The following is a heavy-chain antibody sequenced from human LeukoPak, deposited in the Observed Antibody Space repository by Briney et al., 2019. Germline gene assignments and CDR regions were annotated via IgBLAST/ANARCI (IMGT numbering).Heavy chain of an antibody. V-gene: IGHV3-23*01. CDR2: IRSSGTNT. CDR3: AREGRAVAGNNYFDP. Sequence: GGSLRLSCVGSGFTFANYAMTWVRQAAGKGLDWVSDIRSSGTNTYYGDSVKGRFTISRDNSKNTVFLQMDSLRGEDTAIYHCAREGRAVAGNNYFDPWGQGTLVTVSS. D-gene: IGHD6-19*01. J-gene: IGHJ5*02. CDR1: GFTFANYA.